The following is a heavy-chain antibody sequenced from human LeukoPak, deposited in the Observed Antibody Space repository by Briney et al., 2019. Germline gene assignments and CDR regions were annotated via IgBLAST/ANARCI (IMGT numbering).Heavy chain of an antibody. CDR1: GFTVSNKY. Sequence: GGSLRLSCAASGFTVSNKYMSWVRQAPGKGQEWVSVIYSGGSTYYADSVKGRFTISRDNSKNTLYLQMNSLKAEDTAVYYCARDAISGSYGMDVWGQGTTVTVSS. D-gene: IGHD3-10*01. J-gene: IGHJ6*02. CDR3: ARDAISGSYGMDV. V-gene: IGHV3-66*01. CDR2: IYSGGST.